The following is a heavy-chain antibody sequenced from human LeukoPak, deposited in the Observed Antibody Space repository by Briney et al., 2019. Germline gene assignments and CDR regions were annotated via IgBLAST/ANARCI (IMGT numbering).Heavy chain of an antibody. V-gene: IGHV2-5*02. Sequence: SGPTLVKPTQTLTLTCTFSGFSLTTGGVGVGWIRQPPGKALEWLALIYWDSNKYYSPSLKSRLTITKDTSKNQVVLTMTNMDPVDTATYYCAHRRLIPSTTVTTGFDSWGQGTLVTVSS. CDR2: IYWDSNK. CDR3: AHRRLIPSTTVTTGFDS. CDR1: GFSLTTGGVG. J-gene: IGHJ4*02. D-gene: IGHD4-17*01.